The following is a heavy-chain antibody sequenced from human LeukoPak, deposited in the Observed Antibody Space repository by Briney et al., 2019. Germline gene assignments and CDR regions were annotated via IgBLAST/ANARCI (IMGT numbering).Heavy chain of an antibody. CDR1: GYSISSGYY. D-gene: IGHD6-13*01. CDR3: ARDGGRSSWYYYCYYYMDV. J-gene: IGHJ6*03. Sequence: SETLSLTCTVSGYSISSGYYWGWIRQPPGKGLEWIGSIYHSGSTYYNPSLKSRVTISVDTSKNQFSLKLSSVTAADTAVYYCARDGGRSSWYYYCYYYMDVWGKGTTVTVSS. V-gene: IGHV4-38-2*02. CDR2: IYHSGST.